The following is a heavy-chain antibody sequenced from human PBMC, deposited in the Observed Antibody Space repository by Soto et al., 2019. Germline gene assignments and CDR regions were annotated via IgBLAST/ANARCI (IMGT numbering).Heavy chain of an antibody. CDR1: GGSMSTGSYF. CDR3: ARARNRYFDY. V-gene: IGHV4-61*01. J-gene: IGHJ4*02. Sequence: QVHLQESGPGLVRPSESLSLTCNVSGGSMSTGSYFWSWVRQPPGKGLEWSGYVFRSGSINYSPSFKSRVTLSIDTSKNQFSLMLKSVTAADTAVYFCARARNRYFDYWGQGALVTVSS. D-gene: IGHD1-1*01. CDR2: VFRSGSI.